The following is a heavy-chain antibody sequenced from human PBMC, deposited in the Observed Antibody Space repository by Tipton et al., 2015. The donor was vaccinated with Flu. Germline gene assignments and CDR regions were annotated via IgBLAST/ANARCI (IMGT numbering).Heavy chain of an antibody. J-gene: IGHJ3*02. Sequence: GLVKPSETLSLTCTVSGGSISSYYWSWIRQPAGKGLEWIGRIYTSGSTNYNTTLKSRVTMSVDTSKNQFSLKLSSVTAADTAVYYCAGSLTYYYDSTAADAFDIWGQGTMVTVSS. D-gene: IGHD3-22*01. CDR1: GGSISSYY. CDR2: IYTSGST. CDR3: AGSLTYYYDSTAADAFDI. V-gene: IGHV4-4*07.